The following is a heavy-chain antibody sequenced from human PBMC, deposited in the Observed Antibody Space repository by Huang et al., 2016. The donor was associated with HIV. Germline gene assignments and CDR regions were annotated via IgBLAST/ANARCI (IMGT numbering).Heavy chain of an antibody. Sequence: QVQLQESGQGLVKPSDTLSLTCIVSGDSVDSSYSYWGWVRQPPGKGLEWMGRIYSNGNPYYNKDLKRRITISVDTSKNHFSLNLKTVTAADTAVYYCSRGPSTPATELWGQGTMVTVSS. D-gene: IGHD1-1*01. CDR1: GDSVDSSYSY. J-gene: IGHJ3*01. CDR3: SRGPSTPATEL. CDR2: IYSNGNP. V-gene: IGHV4-39*02.